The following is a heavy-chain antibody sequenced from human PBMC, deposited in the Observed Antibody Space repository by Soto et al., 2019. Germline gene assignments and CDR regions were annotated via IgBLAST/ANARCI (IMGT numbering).Heavy chain of an antibody. D-gene: IGHD3-10*01. J-gene: IGHJ4*02. CDR3: AALIDYYGSGSLNYFDY. V-gene: IGHV5-51*01. CDR1: GCNIADDG. CDR2: IYPGDSDT. Sequence: PVDSLKISCKGSGCNIADDGIGWVRQMPRKGLEWMGIIYPGDSDTRYSPSFQGQVTISAGKPISTAYLQWSSLKASDTAMYYCAALIDYYGSGSLNYFDYWGQGTLVTVSS.